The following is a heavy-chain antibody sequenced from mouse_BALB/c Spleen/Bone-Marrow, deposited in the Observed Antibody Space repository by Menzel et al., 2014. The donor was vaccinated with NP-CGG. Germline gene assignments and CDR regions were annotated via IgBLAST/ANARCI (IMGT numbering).Heavy chain of an antibody. CDR3: ARGVVYYYAMDY. J-gene: IGHJ4*01. CDR1: GYTFXNYW. V-gene: IGHV1-69*02. CDR2: IDPSDSYS. Sequence: VQLQESGAELVKPGASVKLSCKASGYTFXNYWMHWVKQRPGQGLEWIGEIDPSDSYSNYNQNSKGKATLTVDKSSSTAYMQLTSLTSEDSAVYYCARGVVYYYAMDYWGQGTSVTVSS.